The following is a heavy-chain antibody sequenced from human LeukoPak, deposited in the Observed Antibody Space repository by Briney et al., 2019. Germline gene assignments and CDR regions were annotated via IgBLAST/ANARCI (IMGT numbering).Heavy chain of an antibody. CDR3: ARHGYGDYVDAFDI. J-gene: IGHJ3*02. Sequence: SETLSLTCAVSGGSISSGGYSWSWIRQPPGKGLEWIGYIYHSGSTYYNPSLKSRVTISVDRSKNQFSLKLCSVTAADTAVYYCARHGYGDYVDAFDIWGQGTMVTVSS. CDR1: GGSISSGGYS. CDR2: IYHSGST. V-gene: IGHV4-30-2*01. D-gene: IGHD4-17*01.